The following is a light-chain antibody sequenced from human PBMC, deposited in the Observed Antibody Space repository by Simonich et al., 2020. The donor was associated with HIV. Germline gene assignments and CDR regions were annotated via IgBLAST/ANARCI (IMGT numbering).Light chain of an antibody. J-gene: IGKJ5*01. CDR1: QTISSN. CDR3: QQYNNGPPIT. Sequence: EIVMTQSPATLSVSPGARATLPCRASQTISSNLAWYQQKPGHAPRLLIFGASTRATGIPARFSGSGSGKEVTLTISSMQSEDFAVYYCQQYNNGPPITFGQGTRLEIK. V-gene: IGKV3-15*01. CDR2: GAS.